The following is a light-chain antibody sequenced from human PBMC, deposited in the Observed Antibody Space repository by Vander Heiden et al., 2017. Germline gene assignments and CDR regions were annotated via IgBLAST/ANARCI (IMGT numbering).Light chain of an antibody. Sequence: EILLTQSPDFQSVTPKEKVTITCRASQTIASNLHWYQQKPDQSPKLLIKYASQSFSGVPSRFSGSGSGTDFTLTINSLEAEDAATYYCQQSSSLPGTFGQGTKVEIK. CDR1: QTIASN. CDR3: QQSSSLPGT. V-gene: IGKV6-21*01. J-gene: IGKJ1*01. CDR2: YAS.